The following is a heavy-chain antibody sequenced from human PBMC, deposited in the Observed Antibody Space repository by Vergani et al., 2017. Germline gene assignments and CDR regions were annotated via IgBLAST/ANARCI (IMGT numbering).Heavy chain of an antibody. J-gene: IGHJ2*01. CDR2: INWNSDSI. CDR1: SFSVSSHY. Sequence: QLVESGGGVVQPGGSLRLSCAASSFSVSSHYMHWVRQAPGKGLEWVSGINWNSDSIAYADSVKGRFTISRDNAKNSLYLQMNSLRAEDTALYYCVKDIAASGNYWYFDLWGRGTLVTVSS. D-gene: IGHD6-13*01. V-gene: IGHV3-9*01. CDR3: VKDIAASGNYWYFDL.